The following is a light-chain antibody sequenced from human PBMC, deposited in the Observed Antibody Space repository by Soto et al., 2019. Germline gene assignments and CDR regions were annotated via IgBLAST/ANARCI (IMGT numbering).Light chain of an antibody. CDR2: GAS. CDR3: QQYNNWPYT. Sequence: EIVMTQSPATLSVSPGERATLSCRASQSISSKLAWYQQKPGQAPRLLIYGASTRATGIPARFSGSRSGTEFTLTISSLQSEDFAVYYCQQYNNWPYTFGQGTKLEI. V-gene: IGKV3-15*01. CDR1: QSISSK. J-gene: IGKJ2*01.